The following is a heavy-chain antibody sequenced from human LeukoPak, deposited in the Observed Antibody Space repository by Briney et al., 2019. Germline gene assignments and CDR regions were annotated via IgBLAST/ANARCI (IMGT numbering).Heavy chain of an antibody. Sequence: SEKVSCKASGGTFSSYAISWVRQAPGQGLEWMGGIIPIFGTANYAQKFQGRVTITTDESTSTAYMELSSLRSEDTAVYYCASHQLRRRESFDYWGQGTLVTVSS. D-gene: IGHD2-2*01. CDR1: GGTFSSYA. J-gene: IGHJ4*02. V-gene: IGHV1-69*05. CDR2: IIPIFGTA. CDR3: ASHQLRRRESFDY.